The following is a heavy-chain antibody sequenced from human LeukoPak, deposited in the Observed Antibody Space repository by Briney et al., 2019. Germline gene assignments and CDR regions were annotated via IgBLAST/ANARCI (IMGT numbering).Heavy chain of an antibody. CDR2: INTNTGNP. D-gene: IGHD6-13*01. CDR3: ARDSSAGVYSSTLLDY. J-gene: IGHJ4*02. CDR1: GYTFTSYG. Sequence: GASVKVSCKASGYTFTSYGISWVRQAPGQGLEWMGWINTNTGNPTYAQGFTGRFVFSLDTSVSTAYLQISSLKAEDTAVYYCARDSSAGVYSSTLLDYWGQGTLVTVSS. V-gene: IGHV7-4-1*02.